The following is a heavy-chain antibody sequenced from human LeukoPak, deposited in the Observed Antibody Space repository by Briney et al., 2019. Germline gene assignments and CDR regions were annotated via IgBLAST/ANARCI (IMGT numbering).Heavy chain of an antibody. J-gene: IGHJ4*02. CDR2: ISSSSSYI. V-gene: IGHV3-21*01. D-gene: IGHD3-22*01. CDR1: GFTFSSYS. CDR3: TTDVYDSSGYRDY. Sequence: PGGSLRLSCAASGFTFSSYSMNWVRQAPGKGLEWVSSISSSSSYIYYADSVKGRFTISRDNAKNSLYLQMNSLRAEDTAVYYCTTDVYDSSGYRDYWGQGTLVTVSS.